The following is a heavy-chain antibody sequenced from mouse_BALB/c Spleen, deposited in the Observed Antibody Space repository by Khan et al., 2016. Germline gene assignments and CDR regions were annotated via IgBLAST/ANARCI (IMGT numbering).Heavy chain of an antibody. CDR3: ATGGYSWFDY. Sequence: QVQLQQSGAELAKPGASVKMSCKASGYTFTRYWMNWLKQRPGQGLEWIGYINPNSDYTENNQKFKDKATLTADKSSNTAYMQLNSLTSEDSAVYYCATGGYSWFDYWCQGTLVTVSA. D-gene: IGHD2-3*01. CDR2: INPNSDYT. CDR1: GYTFTRYW. V-gene: IGHV1-7*01. J-gene: IGHJ3*01.